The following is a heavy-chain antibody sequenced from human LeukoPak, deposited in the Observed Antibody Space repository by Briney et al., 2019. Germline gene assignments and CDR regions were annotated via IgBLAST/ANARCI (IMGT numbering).Heavy chain of an antibody. CDR1: GGTFSSYA. D-gene: IGHD4-17*01. CDR3: ASRGSYGALDY. Sequence: ASVKVSCKASGGTFSSYAISWVRQAPGQGLEWMGGIIPIFGTANYAQKFQGRVTITTDESTSTAYMGLSSLRSEDTAVYYCASRGSYGALDYWGQGTLVTVSS. J-gene: IGHJ4*02. V-gene: IGHV1-69*05. CDR2: IIPIFGTA.